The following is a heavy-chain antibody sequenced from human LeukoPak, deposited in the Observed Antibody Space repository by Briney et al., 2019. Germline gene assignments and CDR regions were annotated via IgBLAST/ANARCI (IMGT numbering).Heavy chain of an antibody. CDR1: GFTFDDYA. J-gene: IGHJ4*02. V-gene: IGHV3-9*01. Sequence: GRSLRLSCAASGFTFDDYAMHWVRQAPGKGLEWVSGISWNGGSMGYADSVKGRFTISRDNAKNSLYLQMNSLRAEDTAVYYCARGTYYVDYWGQGTLVTVSS. CDR3: ARGTYYVDY. CDR2: ISWNGGSM.